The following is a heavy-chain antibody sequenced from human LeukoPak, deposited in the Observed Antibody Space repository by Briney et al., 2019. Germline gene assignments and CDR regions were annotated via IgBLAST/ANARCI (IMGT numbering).Heavy chain of an antibody. CDR2: INPSGGST. J-gene: IGHJ5*02. D-gene: IGHD3-10*01. CDR1: GYTFTSYY. Sequence: ASAKVSCKASGYTFTSYYMHWVRQAPGQGLEWMGIINPSGGSTSCAQKFQGRVTMTRDTSTSTVYMELSSLRSEDTAVYYCARGGLQDYYGSGRRNWFDPWGQGTLVTVSS. V-gene: IGHV1-46*01. CDR3: ARGGLQDYYGSGRRNWFDP.